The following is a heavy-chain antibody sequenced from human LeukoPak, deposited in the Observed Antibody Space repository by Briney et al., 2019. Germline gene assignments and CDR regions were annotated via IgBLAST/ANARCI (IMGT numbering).Heavy chain of an antibody. CDR3: ATLHTTMGGYFDY. V-gene: IGHV1-69*06. J-gene: IGHJ4*02. D-gene: IGHD3-10*01. CDR1: GGTFSSYA. Sequence: GASVKVSCKASGGTFSSYAISWVRQAPGQGLEWMGGIIPIFGTANYAQKFQGRVTITADKSTSTAYMELSSLRSEDTAVYYCATLHTTMGGYFDYWGQGILVTVSS. CDR2: IIPIFGTA.